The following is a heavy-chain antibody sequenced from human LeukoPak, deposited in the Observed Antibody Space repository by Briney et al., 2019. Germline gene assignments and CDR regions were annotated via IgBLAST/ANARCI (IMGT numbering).Heavy chain of an antibody. V-gene: IGHV1-24*01. Sequence: GASVKVSCKVSEYSLTGFCIHWVRQAPGKGLEWMGGSNPEDGEMIYAQRFQGRVIMTEDTSTETAYMELSSLRFEDTAVYYCTTPYIFTGSFDYWGQGSLVTVSS. J-gene: IGHJ4*02. CDR3: TTPYIFTGSFDY. CDR2: SNPEDGEM. D-gene: IGHD1-14*01. CDR1: EYSLTGFC.